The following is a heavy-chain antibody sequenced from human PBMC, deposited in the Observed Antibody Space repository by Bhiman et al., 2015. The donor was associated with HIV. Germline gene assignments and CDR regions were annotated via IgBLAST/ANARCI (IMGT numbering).Heavy chain of an antibody. J-gene: IGHJ4*02. CDR1: GFTFSSYW. V-gene: IGHV3-7*05. D-gene: IGHD6-6*01. CDR3: ASKPIAARPNY. Sequence: EVQLVESGGGLVQPGGSLRLSCAASGFTFSSYWMTWVRQAPGKGLEWVANIKHDGSEKYYVDSVKGRFTISRDNAKNSLYLQMNSLRAEDTAVYYCASKPIAARPNYWGLGTLVTVSS. CDR2: IKHDGSEK.